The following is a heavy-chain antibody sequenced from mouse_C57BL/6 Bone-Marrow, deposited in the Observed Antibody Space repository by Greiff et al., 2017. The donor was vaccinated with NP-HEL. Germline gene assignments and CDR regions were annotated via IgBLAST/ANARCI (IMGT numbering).Heavy chain of an antibody. J-gene: IGHJ2*01. CDR2: IDPSDSYT. D-gene: IGHD4-1*01. CDR1: GYTFTSYW. V-gene: IGHV1-59*01. CDR3: ARGITWTGY. Sequence: QVQLQQPGAELVRPGTSVKLSCKASGYTFTSYWMHWVKQRPGQGLEWIGVIDPSDSYTNYNQKFKGKATLTVDTSSSTAYMQLSSLTSEDSAVYYCARGITWTGYWGQGTTLTVSS.